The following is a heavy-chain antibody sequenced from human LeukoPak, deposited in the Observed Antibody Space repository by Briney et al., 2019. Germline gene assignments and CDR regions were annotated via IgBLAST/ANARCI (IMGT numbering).Heavy chain of an antibody. CDR3: ARAFRGIFGVFEAFDI. J-gene: IGHJ3*02. CDR1: GGSISSSSYY. V-gene: IGHV4-39*07. D-gene: IGHD3-3*01. Sequence: SETLSLTCTVSGGSISSSSYYWGWIRQPPGKGLEWIGSIYYSGSTYYNPSLKSRVTISEDTSKNQFSLKLSSVTAADTAVYYCARAFRGIFGVFEAFDIWGQGTMVTVSS. CDR2: IYYSGST.